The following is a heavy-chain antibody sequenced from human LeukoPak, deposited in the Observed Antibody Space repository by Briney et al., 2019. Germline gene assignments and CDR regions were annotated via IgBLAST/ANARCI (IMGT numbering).Heavy chain of an antibody. V-gene: IGHV4-59*11. Sequence: PSETLSLTCAVSDDSFSSHYWTWIRQPPGKGLEWIGYISYIGSPNYNPSLKSRVTISIDTSRNQFSLRLSSVTAADTAVYYCPRDLVTVTKGFDIWGQGTMVSVSS. CDR1: DDSFSSHY. CDR3: PRDLVTVTKGFDI. J-gene: IGHJ3*02. CDR2: ISYIGSP. D-gene: IGHD4-17*01.